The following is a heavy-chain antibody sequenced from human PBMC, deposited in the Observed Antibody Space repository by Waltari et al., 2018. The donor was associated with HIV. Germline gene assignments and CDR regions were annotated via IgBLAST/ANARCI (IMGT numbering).Heavy chain of an antibody. CDR2: ISYDGSKQ. CDR3: AKDAYGGHPKNWFDS. J-gene: IGHJ5*01. Sequence: QVQLVESGGGVVQPGKSLRLSCAASGFTFSDYAFHWDRKAPGTGLECGTVISYDGSKQLYAYAVKGRFTISRENSKNTLSLQVNSLKTEDTAVYYCAKDAYGGHPKNWFDSWGQGTLVTVSS. CDR1: GFTFSDYA. D-gene: IGHD3-10*01. V-gene: IGHV3-30*18.